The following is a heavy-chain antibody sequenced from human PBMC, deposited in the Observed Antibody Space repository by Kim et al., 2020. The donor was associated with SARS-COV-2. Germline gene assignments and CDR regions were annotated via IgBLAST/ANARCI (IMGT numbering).Heavy chain of an antibody. V-gene: IGHV1-69*13. Sequence: SVKVSCKASGGTFSSYAISWVRQAPGQGLEWMGGIIPIFGTANYAQKFHGRVTITADESTSTAYMELSSLRSEDTAVYYCARDLNGYHLLLSGYYYYGMDVWGQGTTVTVSS. CDR3: ARDLNGYHLLLSGYYYYGMDV. CDR1: GGTFSSYA. J-gene: IGHJ6*02. D-gene: IGHD2-2*01. CDR2: IIPIFGTA.